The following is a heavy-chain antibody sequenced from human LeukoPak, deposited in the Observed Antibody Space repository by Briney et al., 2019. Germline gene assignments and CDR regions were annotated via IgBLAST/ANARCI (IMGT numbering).Heavy chain of an antibody. D-gene: IGHD2-2*01. Sequence: KPSETLSLTCAVSGYSISSGYYWGWIRQPPGKGLEWIGSIYHSGSTYYNPSLKSRVTISVDTSKNQFSLKLSSVTAADTAVYYCARAAIVVVPAAMALDAFDIWGQGAMVTVSS. J-gene: IGHJ3*02. CDR2: IYHSGST. V-gene: IGHV4-38-2*01. CDR3: ARAAIVVVPAAMALDAFDI. CDR1: GYSISSGYY.